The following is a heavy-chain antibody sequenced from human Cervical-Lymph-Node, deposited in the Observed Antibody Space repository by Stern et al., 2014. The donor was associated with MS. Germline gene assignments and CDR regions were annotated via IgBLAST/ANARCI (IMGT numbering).Heavy chain of an antibody. J-gene: IGHJ3*02. Sequence: VQLVESGAEVKKPGSSVKVSCKASGGTFSSYTITWVRQAPGPGLERMGRIIAIVGIADYAQKFQGRVTITADKSTSTAYMELSSLRSEDTAVYYCARESTGDAFDIWGQGTMVTVSS. V-gene: IGHV1-69*09. CDR3: ARESTGDAFDI. CDR1: GGTFSSYT. CDR2: IIAIVGIA. D-gene: IGHD3-10*01.